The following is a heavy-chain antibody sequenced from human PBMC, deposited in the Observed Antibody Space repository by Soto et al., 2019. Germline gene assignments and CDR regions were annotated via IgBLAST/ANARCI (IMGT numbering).Heavy chain of an antibody. Sequence: NPSETLSLTCNVSGGSVNSVGYMWTWIRQPPGKGLEWIGYISYTGSTNYNPSLKSRLSISVDASKNRFSLKVSSMTSADSAVYYCARISGAYGAVDFWGQGTLVTVSS. D-gene: IGHD1-26*01. CDR1: GGSVNSVGYM. V-gene: IGHV4-61*03. CDR2: ISYTGST. CDR3: ARISGAYGAVDF. J-gene: IGHJ4*02.